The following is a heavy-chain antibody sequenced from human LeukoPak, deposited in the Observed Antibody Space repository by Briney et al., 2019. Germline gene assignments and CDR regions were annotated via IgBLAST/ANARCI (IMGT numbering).Heavy chain of an antibody. D-gene: IGHD6-13*01. V-gene: IGHV4-61*01. Sequence: SETLLLTCTVSGVSVSSGPYYWSWIRQPPGKGLEWIGYIYYSGSTNYNPSLKSRVTISVDTSKNQFTLKLSSVTAADTAVYYCARGVGAAGTWWFDPWGQGTLVTVSS. CDR3: ARGVGAAGTWWFDP. J-gene: IGHJ5*02. CDR2: IYYSGST. CDR1: GVSVSSGPYY.